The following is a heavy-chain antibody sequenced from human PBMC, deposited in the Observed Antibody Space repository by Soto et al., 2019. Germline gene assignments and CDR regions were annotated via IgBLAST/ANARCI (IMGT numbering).Heavy chain of an antibody. Sequence: QVQLVQSGAEVKKPGASVKVSCKASGYTFTGYYMNWVRQAPGQGLEWMGWINPNSGGTNYAQKFQARVTMTRDTSISTAYMELSRLTSDDTAVYYCARAYYDFWSGYGANDAFDIWGQGTMVTVSS. CDR2: INPNSGGT. CDR3: ARAYYDFWSGYGANDAFDI. J-gene: IGHJ3*02. CDR1: GYTFTGYY. V-gene: IGHV1-2*02. D-gene: IGHD3-3*01.